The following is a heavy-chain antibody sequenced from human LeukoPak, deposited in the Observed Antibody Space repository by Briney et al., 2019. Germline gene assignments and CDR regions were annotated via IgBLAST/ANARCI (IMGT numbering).Heavy chain of an antibody. D-gene: IGHD6-19*01. CDR3: ARERYSSGWYPPYGMDV. V-gene: IGHV1-2*04. CDR2: INPNSGGT. CDR1: GYTFTDYY. Sequence: WASVKVSCKASGYTFTDYYIHWVRQAPGQGLEWMGRINPNSGGTNYAQKFQGWVTMTRDTSISTAYMELSRLRSDDTAVYYCARERYSSGWYPPYGMDVWGQGTTVTVSS. J-gene: IGHJ6*02.